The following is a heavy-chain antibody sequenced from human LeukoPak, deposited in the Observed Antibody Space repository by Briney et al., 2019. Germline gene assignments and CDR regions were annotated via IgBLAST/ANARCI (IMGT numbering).Heavy chain of an antibody. CDR2: IYPGDSDT. Sequence: GESLKISCKGSGYTFTDYWIAWVRQMPGKGLQWMGIIYPGDSDTRYSPSFQGQVTISADKSISTAYLQWSSLKASDTAMYYCALERGGDYFDYWGQGTLVTVSS. D-gene: IGHD3-16*01. CDR1: GYTFTDYW. J-gene: IGHJ4*02. CDR3: ALERGGDYFDY. V-gene: IGHV5-51*01.